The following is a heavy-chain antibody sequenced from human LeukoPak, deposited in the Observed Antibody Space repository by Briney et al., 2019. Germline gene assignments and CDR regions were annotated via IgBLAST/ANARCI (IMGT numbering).Heavy chain of an antibody. CDR1: GFTFCSYG. Sequence: PGRSLRLSCAASGFTFCSYGMHWVRQAPGKGLEWVAVIWYDGSNKYYADSVKGRFTISRDNSKNTLYLQMNSLRAEDTAVYYCARDRVAAAGAYFDYWGQGTLVTVSS. D-gene: IGHD6-13*01. CDR3: ARDRVAAAGAYFDY. CDR2: IWYDGSNK. V-gene: IGHV3-33*01. J-gene: IGHJ4*02.